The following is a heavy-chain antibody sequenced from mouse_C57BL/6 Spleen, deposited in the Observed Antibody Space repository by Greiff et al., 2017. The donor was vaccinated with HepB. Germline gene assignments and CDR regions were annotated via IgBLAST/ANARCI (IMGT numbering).Heavy chain of an antibody. D-gene: IGHD1-1*01. J-gene: IGHJ3*01. Sequence: VQLQQPGAELVMPGASVKLSCKASGYTFTSYWMHWVKQRPGQGLEWIGEIDPSDSYTNYNQKFKGKSTLTVDKSSSTAYMQLSSLTSEDSAVYYCARDGSSFAYWGQGTLVTVSA. CDR3: ARDGSSFAY. CDR1: GYTFTSYW. V-gene: IGHV1-69*01. CDR2: IDPSDSYT.